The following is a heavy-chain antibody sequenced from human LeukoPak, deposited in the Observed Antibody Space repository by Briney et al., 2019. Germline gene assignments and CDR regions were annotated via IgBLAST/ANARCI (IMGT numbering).Heavy chain of an antibody. CDR1: GFTFSSYS. V-gene: IGHV3-48*04. CDR3: ARDLGYFDDLYYFDY. J-gene: IGHJ4*02. CDR2: INSSSSTI. D-gene: IGHD3-9*01. Sequence: GGSLRLSCAASGFTFSSYSMNWVRQAPGKGLEWISYINSSSSTIYYADSVKGRFTISRDNAKNSLYPQMNSLRVEDTAVYYCARDLGYFDDLYYFDYWGQGTLVTVSS.